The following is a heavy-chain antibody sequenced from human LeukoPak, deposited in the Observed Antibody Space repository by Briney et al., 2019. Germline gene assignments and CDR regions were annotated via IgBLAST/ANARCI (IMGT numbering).Heavy chain of an antibody. J-gene: IGHJ4*02. Sequence: SETLSLTCTVSGFSISSGYYWGWIRQPPGKGLEWIGSIDHSAITYYNPSLKSRVTISVDASKNQFSLKLSSVTAADTAVYYCARAKTYYYGSGSLSRYFDYWGQGTLVTVSS. D-gene: IGHD3-10*01. CDR3: ARAKTYYYGSGSLSRYFDY. CDR1: GFSISSGYY. CDR2: IDHSAIT. V-gene: IGHV4-38-2*02.